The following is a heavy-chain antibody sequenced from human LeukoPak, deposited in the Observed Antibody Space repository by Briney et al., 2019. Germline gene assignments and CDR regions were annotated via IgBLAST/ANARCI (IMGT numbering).Heavy chain of an antibody. V-gene: IGHV3-74*01. CDR1: GFTFSSYW. D-gene: IGHD4-17*01. Sequence: GGSLRLSCAASGFTFSSYWMHWVRQAPGKGLVWVSRISTDGSSTSYADSVKGRFTISRDKSKNTLFLQMNSLRAEDTAVYYCAKSYGDYLGYFDSWGQGTLVTVSS. J-gene: IGHJ4*02. CDR2: ISTDGSST. CDR3: AKSYGDYLGYFDS.